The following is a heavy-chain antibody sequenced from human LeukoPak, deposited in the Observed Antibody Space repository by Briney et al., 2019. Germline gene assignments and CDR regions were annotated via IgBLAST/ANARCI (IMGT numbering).Heavy chain of an antibody. CDR3: TKDYGDLKEDF. J-gene: IGHJ4*02. CDR2: ISGSGGST. D-gene: IGHD4-17*01. V-gene: IGHV3-23*01. Sequence: GGSLRLSCAASGLTFSRHAMSWVRQAPGKGLEWVSSISGSGGSTYYADSVKGRFTISRDNAKNTLYLQMNSLRAEDTAVYYCTKDYGDLKEDFWGQGTLVTVSS. CDR1: GLTFSRHA.